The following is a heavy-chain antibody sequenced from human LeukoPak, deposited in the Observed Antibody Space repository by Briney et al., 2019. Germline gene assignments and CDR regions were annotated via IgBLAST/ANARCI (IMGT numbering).Heavy chain of an antibody. CDR1: GVFIRSNY. Sequence: PSETLSLACTVSGVFIRSNYWSWVRRPPGKGLEWIANINYGGATYYNPSLRSRVTISIDTSKSQFSLKLTSVTVADTAVYYCARGGHIAIPPYGFDYWGQGALVTVSS. CDR3: ARGGHIAIPPYGFDY. V-gene: IGHV4-59*01. CDR2: INYGGAT. J-gene: IGHJ4*02. D-gene: IGHD4-17*01.